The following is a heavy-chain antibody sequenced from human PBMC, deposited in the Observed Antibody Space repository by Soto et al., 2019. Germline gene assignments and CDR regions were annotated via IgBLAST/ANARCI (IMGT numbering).Heavy chain of an antibody. D-gene: IGHD2-2*01. CDR3: ARDVCENTSCSIPHWYFDL. V-gene: IGHV1-69*01. J-gene: IGHJ2*01. Sequence: QVQLVQSGTEVRKPGSSVKVSCKASGGLFSTYAITWVRQAPGQGLEWVGGIITLFATTHYAQKFQGRVAITADESTNTAYLELSRLRSEDTAVYYCARDVCENTSCSIPHWYFDLWCRGTLVVVSS. CDR1: GGLFSTYA. CDR2: IITLFATT.